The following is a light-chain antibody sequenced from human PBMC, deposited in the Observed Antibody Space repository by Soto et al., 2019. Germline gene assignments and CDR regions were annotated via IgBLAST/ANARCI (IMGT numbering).Light chain of an antibody. CDR1: SNDIGGYNY. CDR2: DVS. J-gene: IGLJ2*01. V-gene: IGLV2-11*01. Sequence: QSALTQPRSVSGSPGQAVTISCTGTSNDIGGYNYVSWYQQHPDKAPKLMIFDVSQPPSGVPDRFSGSKSGNTASLTISGLQAEDEADYYCCSYAGSYTFVVFGGGTKLTVL. CDR3: CSYAGSYTFVV.